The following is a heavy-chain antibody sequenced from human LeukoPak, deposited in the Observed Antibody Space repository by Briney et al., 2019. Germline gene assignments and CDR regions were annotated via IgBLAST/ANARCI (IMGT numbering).Heavy chain of an antibody. CDR2: IRYDGSNK. V-gene: IGHV3-30*02. Sequence: GGSLRLSCAASGFTFSSYGMHWVRQAPGKGLEWVAFIRYDGSNKYYADSVKGRFTISRDNSKNTLYLQMNSLRAEDTAVYYCAKDASSLLWFGEFVFDYWGQGTLVTVSS. J-gene: IGHJ4*02. CDR3: AKDASSLLWFGEFVFDY. CDR1: GFTFSSYG. D-gene: IGHD3-10*01.